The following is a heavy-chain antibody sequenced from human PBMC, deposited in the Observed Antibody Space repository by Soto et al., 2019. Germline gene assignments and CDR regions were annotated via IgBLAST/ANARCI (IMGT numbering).Heavy chain of an antibody. J-gene: IGHJ4*02. Sequence: EVQLVESGGGLVQPGGSLRLSCAASGFTVSSNYMSWVRQAPGKGLEWVSVIYSGGSTYYADSVKGRFTISRHNSKNTLYLQMNSMRAEDTAVSYCARGYQDSSGSIYFDYWGQGTLVTVSS. CDR3: ARGYQDSSGSIYFDY. CDR1: GFTVSSNY. V-gene: IGHV3-53*04. D-gene: IGHD3-22*01. CDR2: IYSGGST.